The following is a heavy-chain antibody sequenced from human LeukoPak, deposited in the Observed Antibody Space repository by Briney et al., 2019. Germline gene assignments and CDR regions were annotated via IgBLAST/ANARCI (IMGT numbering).Heavy chain of an antibody. J-gene: IGHJ3*02. V-gene: IGHV4-59*08. CDR3: ARLGAAGTFNAFDI. Sequence: SETLSLTCTVSGGSISSYDWSWIRQPPGKGLDWIGDVDYGGSTKYNPSLKSRVTISIDTSKTQFSLKLSSVTAADTAVYYCARLGAAGTFNAFDIWGQGTMVTVSS. D-gene: IGHD6-13*01. CDR2: VDYGGST. CDR1: GGSISSYD.